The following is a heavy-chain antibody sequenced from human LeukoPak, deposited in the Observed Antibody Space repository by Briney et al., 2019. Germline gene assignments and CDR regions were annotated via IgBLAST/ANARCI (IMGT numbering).Heavy chain of an antibody. D-gene: IGHD3-9*01. V-gene: IGHV3-7*03. CDR2: IRQDGSEK. CDR3: ARSYNVLTAFDY. Sequence: GGSLRLSCAASGFTFSTYWMSWVRQAPGKGLEWVANIRQDGSEKYYVDSVKGRFTISRDNADNSLYLQMNSLKPKDTAVYYCARSYNVLTAFDYWGQGTLVTVSS. CDR1: GFTFSTYW. J-gene: IGHJ4*02.